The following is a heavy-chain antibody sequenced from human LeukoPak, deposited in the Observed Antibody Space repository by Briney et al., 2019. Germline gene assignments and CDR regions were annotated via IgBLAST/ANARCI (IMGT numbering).Heavy chain of an antibody. CDR2: ISAAGGIT. J-gene: IGHJ4*02. CDR3: AGYYCSSGTCRKYLDY. V-gene: IGHV3-23*01. CDR1: GFTFSSYA. D-gene: IGHD2-15*01. Sequence: PEGSLILSCAASGFTFSSYAMSWVRQAPGKGLEWVSTISAAGGITYYADSVKGRFTISRDNSKNTLFLQMSSLRAEDTAVYYCAGYYCSSGTCRKYLDYWGQGTLVTASS.